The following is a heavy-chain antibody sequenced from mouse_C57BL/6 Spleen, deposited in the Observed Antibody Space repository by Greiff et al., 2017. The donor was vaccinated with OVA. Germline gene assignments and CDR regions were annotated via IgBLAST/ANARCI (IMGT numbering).Heavy chain of an antibody. Sequence: VQLQQSGPGLVQPSQSLSITCTVSGFSLTSYGVHWVRQSPGKGLEWLGVIWRGGSTDYNAAFMSRLGITTDNSKSQVFVKMNSMQADDTARYYCAKTDSSGYRWYFDVWGTGTTVTVSS. V-gene: IGHV2-5*01. CDR2: IWRGGST. J-gene: IGHJ1*03. CDR3: AKTDSSGYRWYFDV. CDR1: GFSLTSYG. D-gene: IGHD3-2*02.